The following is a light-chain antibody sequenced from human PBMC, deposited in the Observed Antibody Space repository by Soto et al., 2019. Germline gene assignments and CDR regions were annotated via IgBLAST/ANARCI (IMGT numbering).Light chain of an antibody. CDR2: ATS. J-gene: IGKJ1*01. CDR3: QQYSSSWT. CDR1: QSISSNF. Sequence: EIVLTQSPGTLSLSLGQRSTISCRASQSISSNFLAWYQQKPGQAPRLLIYATSSRATGIPGRFSGSGSGTDFTLTISRLEPEDFAVDYCQQYSSSWTFGQGTKVDIK. V-gene: IGKV3-20*01.